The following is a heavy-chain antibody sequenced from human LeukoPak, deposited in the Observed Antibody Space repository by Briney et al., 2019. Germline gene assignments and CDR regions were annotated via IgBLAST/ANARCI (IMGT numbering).Heavy chain of an antibody. J-gene: IGHJ3*02. CDR3: TKHRGGWIDAFDI. D-gene: IGHD5-12*01. CDR1: GFTFSSYA. CDR2: ISGSGGSS. V-gene: IGHV3-23*01. Sequence: GGSLRLSCAASGFTFSSYAMTWVRQAPGKGLEWVSGISGSGGSSYSADSVKGRFTISRDNSKNTLYMQMNSLRAEDTAVYYCTKHRGGWIDAFDIWGQGTMVTVSS.